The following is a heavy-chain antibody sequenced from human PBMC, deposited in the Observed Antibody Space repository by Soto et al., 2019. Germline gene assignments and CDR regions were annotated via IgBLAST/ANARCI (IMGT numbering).Heavy chain of an antibody. CDR1: GFTFSHYA. V-gene: IGHV3-23*01. CDR2: MTYSGDSI. D-gene: IGHD3-10*01. CDR3: AKKLHYGSGTYYFYFDY. J-gene: IGHJ4*02. Sequence: EVQLLESGGGLVQPGGSLRLSCAASGFTFSHYAMTWVRQAPGKGLEWVSTMTYSGDSIYYADSVKGRFTISRDNSKNTLYLQMNSLRVEDTAVYYCAKKLHYGSGTYYFYFDYWGQGTLVTVSS.